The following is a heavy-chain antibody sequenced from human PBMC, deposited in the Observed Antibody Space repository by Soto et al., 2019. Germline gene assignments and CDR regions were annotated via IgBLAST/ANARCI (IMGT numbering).Heavy chain of an antibody. V-gene: IGHV3-48*01. J-gene: IGHJ5*02. CDR3: ARDGGQWLNWFDP. Sequence: GGSLRLSCAASGFTFSSYSMNWVRQAPGKGLEWVSYISSSTIFYADSVKGRFTISRDNAKNSLYLHMNSLRAEDTAVYYCARDGGQWLNWFDPWGQGTLVTSPQ. CDR1: GFTFSSYS. D-gene: IGHD6-19*01. CDR2: ISSSTI.